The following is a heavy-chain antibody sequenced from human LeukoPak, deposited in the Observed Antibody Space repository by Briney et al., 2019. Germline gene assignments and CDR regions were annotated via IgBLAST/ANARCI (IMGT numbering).Heavy chain of an antibody. J-gene: IGHJ4*02. V-gene: IGHV3-30*18. D-gene: IGHD3-9*01. CDR2: IVHDGNNK. Sequence: GGSLRLSCAASGFTFNSYGMHWVRQAPGKGLEWVAVIVHDGNNKYYADSVKGRFTISRDNSKNTLYLQMNSLRAEDTAVYYCAKEKEDKGRYYDILTGYPRYYFDYWGQGTLVTVSS. CDR3: AKEKEDKGRYYDILTGYPRYYFDY. CDR1: GFTFNSYG.